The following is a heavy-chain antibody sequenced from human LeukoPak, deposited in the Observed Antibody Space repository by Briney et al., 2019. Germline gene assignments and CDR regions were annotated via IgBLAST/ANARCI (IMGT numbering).Heavy chain of an antibody. CDR3: ARVEAVADLYYFDY. V-gene: IGHV4-61*01. CDR2: IYYSGST. CDR1: GGSVSSGSYY. D-gene: IGHD6-19*01. J-gene: IGHJ4*02. Sequence: PSETLSLTCTVSGGSVSSGSYYWSWIRQPPGKGLEWIGYIYYSGSTNYNPSLKSRVTISVDTSKNQFSLKLSSVTAADTAVYYCARVEAVADLYYFDYWGQGTLVTVSS.